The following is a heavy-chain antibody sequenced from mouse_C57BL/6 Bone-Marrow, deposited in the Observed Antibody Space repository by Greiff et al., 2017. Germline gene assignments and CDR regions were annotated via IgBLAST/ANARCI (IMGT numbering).Heavy chain of an antibody. CDR3: ARSPLITTVVDFYYFDY. J-gene: IGHJ2*01. D-gene: IGHD1-1*01. CDR1: GFTFTDYY. V-gene: IGHV7-3*01. CDR2: IRNKANGYTT. Sequence: EVKLVESGGGLVQPGGSLSLSCAASGFTFTDYYMSWVRQPPGKALEWLGFIRNKANGYTTEYSASVKGRFTISRDNSQSILYLQMNALRAEDSATYYCARSPLITTVVDFYYFDYWGQGTTLTVSS.